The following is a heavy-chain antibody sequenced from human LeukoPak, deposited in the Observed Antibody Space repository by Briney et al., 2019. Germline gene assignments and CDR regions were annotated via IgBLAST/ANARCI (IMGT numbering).Heavy chain of an antibody. J-gene: IGHJ5*02. V-gene: IGHV1-69*05. CDR2: IIPIFGTA. CDR3: ARVRGVMVGVTTVGWFDP. D-gene: IGHD4-23*01. Sequence: SVKVSCKASGGTFSSYAISWVRQAPGQGLEWMGGIIPIFGTANYAQKFQGRVTITTDESTSTAYMELSSLRSEDTAVYYCARVRGVMVGVTTVGWFDPWGQGTLVTVSS. CDR1: GGTFSSYA.